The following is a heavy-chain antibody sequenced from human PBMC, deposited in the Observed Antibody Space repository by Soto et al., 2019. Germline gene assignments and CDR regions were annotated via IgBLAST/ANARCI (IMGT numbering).Heavy chain of an antibody. CDR3: ARGGSHSSDS. J-gene: IGHJ4*02. CDR2: IKEDGSET. V-gene: IGHV3-7*05. Sequence: EVQLVESGGNLVQPGGSLRLSCAASGFTFSAFWMSWVRRAPGRGLEWVANIKEDGSETYYVDYVEGRFTISRDNAKKSLYLQMNSLRAEDTALYYCARGGSHSSDSWGQGALVTVSP. D-gene: IGHD1-26*01. CDR1: GFTFSAFW.